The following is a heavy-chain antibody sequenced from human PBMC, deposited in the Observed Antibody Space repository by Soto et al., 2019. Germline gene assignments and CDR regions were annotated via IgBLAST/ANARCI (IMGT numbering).Heavy chain of an antibody. CDR1: GWSFSGYY. V-gene: IGHV4-34*01. J-gene: IGHJ6*02. D-gene: IGHD5-12*01. Sequence: PSETLSLTCAVYGWSFSGYYWSWIRQPPGKGLEWIGEINHSGSTNYNPSLKSRVTISVDTSKNQFSLKLSSVTAADTAVYYCARDIMGTNYYYYGMDVWGQGTTVTVSS. CDR2: INHSGST. CDR3: ARDIMGTNYYYYGMDV.